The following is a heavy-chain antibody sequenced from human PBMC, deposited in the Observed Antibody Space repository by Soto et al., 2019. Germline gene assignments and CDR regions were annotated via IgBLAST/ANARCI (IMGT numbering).Heavy chain of an antibody. J-gene: IGHJ3*02. Sequence: SQTLSHTCTVAGGSISSYDGSWIRQPPGKGLEWIGYIYYSGNTNYNPSLKSRVTISVDTSKNQFCLQLSSVPAADTAVYYCARVLWFGELLQHDALDIWGQGTMVTVS. V-gene: IGHV4-59*01. D-gene: IGHD3-10*01. CDR1: GGSISSYD. CDR2: IYYSGNT. CDR3: ARVLWFGELLQHDALDI.